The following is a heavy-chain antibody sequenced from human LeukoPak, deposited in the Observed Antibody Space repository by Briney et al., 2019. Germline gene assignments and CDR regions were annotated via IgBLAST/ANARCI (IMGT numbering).Heavy chain of an antibody. CDR3: AREPIFGVVPPHYFDY. CDR2: IIPIFGTA. D-gene: IGHD3-3*01. V-gene: IGHV1-69*05. CDR1: GGTFTSYA. J-gene: IGHJ4*02. Sequence: SVKVSCKASGGTFTSYAISWVRQAPGQGLEGMGRIIPIFGTANYAQKFQGRVTITTDESTSTAYMELSSLRSEDTAVYYCAREPIFGVVPPHYFDYWGQGTLVTVSS.